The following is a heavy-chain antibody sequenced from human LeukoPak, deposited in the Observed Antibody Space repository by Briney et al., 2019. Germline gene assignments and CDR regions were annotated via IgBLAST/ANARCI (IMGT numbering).Heavy chain of an antibody. CDR1: GFTFSSYS. Sequence: GGSLRLSCAASGFTFSSYSMNWVRQAPGKGLEWVSSISSSSSYIYYADSVKGRFTISRDNAKNSLYLQMNSLRAEDTAVYYCARVAVAGTDGAFDIWGQGTMVTVSS. D-gene: IGHD6-19*01. CDR3: ARVAVAGTDGAFDI. V-gene: IGHV3-21*01. J-gene: IGHJ3*02. CDR2: ISSSSSYI.